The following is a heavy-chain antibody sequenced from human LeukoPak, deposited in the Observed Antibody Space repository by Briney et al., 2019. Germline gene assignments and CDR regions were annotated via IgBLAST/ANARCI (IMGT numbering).Heavy chain of an antibody. CDR2: IWYDGSNE. CDR3: VGSFSGSGNWFDP. J-gene: IGHJ5*02. D-gene: IGHD6-6*01. CDR1: GLTFSTYG. Sequence: GGSLRLSCAASGLTFSTYGMHWVRQAPGKGLEWVALIWYDGSNEKYADSVKGRFTISRDNSKNTLYLQMNSLRADDTAVYYCVGSFSGSGNWFDPWGQGTLVTVSS. V-gene: IGHV3-33*01.